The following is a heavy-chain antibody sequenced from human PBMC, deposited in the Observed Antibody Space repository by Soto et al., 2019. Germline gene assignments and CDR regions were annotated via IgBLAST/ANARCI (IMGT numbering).Heavy chain of an antibody. CDR1: GGSISSYY. Sequence: QVQLQESGPGLVKPSETLSLTCTVSGGSISSYYWSWIRQPPGKGLEWIGYIYYSGSTNYNPSLKSRVTISVDTSKNQFSLKLSSVTAADTAVYYCAAGRYSYGSFDYWGQGTLVTVSS. V-gene: IGHV4-59*01. J-gene: IGHJ4*02. CDR2: IYYSGST. D-gene: IGHD5-18*01. CDR3: AAGRYSYGSFDY.